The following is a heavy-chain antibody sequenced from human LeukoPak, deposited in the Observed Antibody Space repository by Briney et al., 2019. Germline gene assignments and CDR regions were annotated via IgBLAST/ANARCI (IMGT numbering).Heavy chain of an antibody. D-gene: IGHD4/OR15-4a*01. J-gene: IGHJ4*02. CDR1: GFTVSSDS. CDR2: IYSGGST. CDR3: ARRAGAYSHPYDY. Sequence: AGGSLRLSCTVSGFTVSSDSMSWVRQAPGKGLEWVSFIYSGGSTHYSDSVTGRFTISRDNSKTTLYLQMNSLRADDTAVYYWARRAGAYSHPYDYWGQGTLVTVSS. V-gene: IGHV3-53*01.